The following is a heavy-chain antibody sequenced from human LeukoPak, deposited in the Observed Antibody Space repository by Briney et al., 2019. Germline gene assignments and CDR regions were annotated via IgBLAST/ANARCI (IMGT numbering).Heavy chain of an antibody. D-gene: IGHD5-18*01. CDR3: ASSSTAMVTPFDY. V-gene: IGHV4-39*01. CDR2: IYYSGST. Sequence: PSETLSLTCTVSGGSISSSSYYWGWIRQPPGKGLEWIGSIYYSGSTYYNPSLKSRVTISVDTSKNQFSLKLSSVTAADTGVYYCASSSTAMVTPFDYWGQGALVTVSS. J-gene: IGHJ4*02. CDR1: GGSISSSSYY.